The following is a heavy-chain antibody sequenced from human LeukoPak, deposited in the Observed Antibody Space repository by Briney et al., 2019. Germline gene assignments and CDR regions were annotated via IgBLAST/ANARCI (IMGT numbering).Heavy chain of an antibody. D-gene: IGHD4-17*01. CDR3: ARADYGDYEALNAFDI. Sequence: SQTLSLICTVSGGSISSGGYYWSWLRPHPGKGLEWIGYIYYSGSTYYNPSLKRRVTISVDTSKNQFSLKLSSVTAADTAVYYCARADYGDYEALNAFDIWGQGTMVTVSS. CDR1: GGSISSGGYY. V-gene: IGHV4-31*03. J-gene: IGHJ3*02. CDR2: IYYSGST.